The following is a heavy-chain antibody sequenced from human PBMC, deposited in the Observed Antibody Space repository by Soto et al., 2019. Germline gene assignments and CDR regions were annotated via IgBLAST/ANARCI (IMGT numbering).Heavy chain of an antibody. V-gene: IGHV4-39*01. CDR3: SVCYYYGMDV. CDR2: IYYSGST. J-gene: IGHJ6*02. Sequence: PSETLSLTCTVSGGSISSSSYYWGWIRQPPGKGLEWIGSIYYSGSTYYNPSLKSRVTISVDTSKNQFSLKLSSVTAADTAVYYCSVCYYYGMDVWGQGTTLTVSS. D-gene: IGHD3-16*01. CDR1: GGSISSSSYY.